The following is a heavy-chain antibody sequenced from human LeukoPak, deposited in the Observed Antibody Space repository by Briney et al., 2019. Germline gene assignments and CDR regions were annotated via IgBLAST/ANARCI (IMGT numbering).Heavy chain of an antibody. V-gene: IGHV1-18*01. CDR1: GYTFTSYG. Sequence: GASVKVSCKASGYTFTSYGISWVRQAPGQGLEWMGWISAYNGNTNYAQKLQGRVTMTTDTSTSTAYMELRSLRSDDTAVYYCARGGHGESYYYDSSGSVFDYWGQGTLVTVSS. J-gene: IGHJ4*02. CDR2: ISAYNGNT. CDR3: ARGGHGESYYYDSSGSVFDY. D-gene: IGHD3-22*01.